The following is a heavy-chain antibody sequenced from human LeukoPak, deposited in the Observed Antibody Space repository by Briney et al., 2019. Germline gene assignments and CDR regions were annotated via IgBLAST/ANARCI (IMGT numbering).Heavy chain of an antibody. J-gene: IGHJ6*03. CDR2: MNPNSGNT. V-gene: IGHV1-8*03. CDR3: ARGPSSGWYYNYYYMDV. D-gene: IGHD6-19*01. CDR1: GYTFTSYD. Sequence: GASVKVSCKASGYTFTSYDINWVRQATRQGLEWMGWMNPNSGNTGYAQKFQGRVTITRNTSISTAYMELSSLRSEDTAVYYCARGPSSGWYYNYYYMDVWGKGTTVTVSS.